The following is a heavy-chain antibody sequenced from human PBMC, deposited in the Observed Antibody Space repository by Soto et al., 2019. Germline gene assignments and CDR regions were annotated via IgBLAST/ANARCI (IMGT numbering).Heavy chain of an antibody. V-gene: IGHV3-30*03. CDR3: AGGQYYFDY. J-gene: IGHJ4*02. CDR1: GFPFSSYG. D-gene: IGHD2-15*01. Sequence: QVQLVESGGGVVQPGRSLRLSCAASGFPFSSYGMHWFRQAPGKGLAWVALISYDGSNKFYTDSVKGRFTISRDNSKNTLNLEMSSLRAEDTAVYYCAGGQYYFDYCGQGTLVSVSS. CDR2: ISYDGSNK.